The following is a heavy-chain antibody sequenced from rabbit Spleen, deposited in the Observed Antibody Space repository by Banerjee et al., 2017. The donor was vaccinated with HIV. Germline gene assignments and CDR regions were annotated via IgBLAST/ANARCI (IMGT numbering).Heavy chain of an antibody. CDR2: IDTNDGDT. CDR3: ARDQGYSYNFATGDFDL. Sequence: LEESGGGLVKPGGTLTLTCTVSGFSFSSNWICWVRQAPGKGLEWIACIDTNDGDTDYANWPKGRFTISKTSSTTVTLQMTSLTAADTAIYFCARDQGYSYNFATGDFDLWGPGTLVTVS. J-gene: IGHJ4*01. CDR1: GFSFSSNW. D-gene: IGHD6-1*01. V-gene: IGHV1S45*01.